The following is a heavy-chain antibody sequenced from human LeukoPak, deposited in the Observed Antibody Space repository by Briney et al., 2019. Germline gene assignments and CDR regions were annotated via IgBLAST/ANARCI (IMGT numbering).Heavy chain of an antibody. Sequence: PGRSLRLSCAASGFTFSSYAMHWVRQAPGKGLEWVAVISYDGSNKYYADSVKGRFTISRDNSKNTLYLQMNSLRAEDTAVYYCAKDSSALGAAPPSYFDYWGQGTLVTVSS. J-gene: IGHJ4*02. CDR3: AKDSSALGAAPPSYFDY. V-gene: IGHV3-30-3*01. CDR1: GFTFSSYA. CDR2: ISYDGSNK. D-gene: IGHD6-13*01.